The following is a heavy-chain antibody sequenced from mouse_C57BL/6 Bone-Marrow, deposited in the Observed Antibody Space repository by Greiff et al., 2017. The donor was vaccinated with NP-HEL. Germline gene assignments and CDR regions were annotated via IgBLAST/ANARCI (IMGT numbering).Heavy chain of an antibody. V-gene: IGHV2-2*01. Sequence: QVQLQQSGPGLVQPSQSLSITCTVSGFSLTSYGVHWVRQSPGKGLEWLGVIWSGGSTDYNAAFISRLSISKDNSKSQVFFKMNSLQADDTAIYYCASRQLRLPYFDYWGQGTTLTVSS. CDR2: IWSGGST. CDR1: GFSLTSYG. J-gene: IGHJ2*01. CDR3: ASRQLRLPYFDY. D-gene: IGHD3-2*02.